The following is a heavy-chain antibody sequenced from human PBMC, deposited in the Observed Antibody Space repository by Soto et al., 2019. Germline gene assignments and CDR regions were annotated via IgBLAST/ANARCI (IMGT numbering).Heavy chain of an antibody. D-gene: IGHD1-26*01. CDR3: AKDGSHNFDY. CDR2: MSYDGSNE. CDR1: GFTFSHYA. Sequence: QVQLVESGGGVVQPGRSLRLSCAASGFTFSHYAMHWVRQAPGKGLEWVALMSYDGSNEYYADSVKGRFTISRDNSKNTLYRQMTSQSAEDTAVYSCAKDGSHNFDYWGQGTLVTVSS. V-gene: IGHV3-30*18. J-gene: IGHJ4*02.